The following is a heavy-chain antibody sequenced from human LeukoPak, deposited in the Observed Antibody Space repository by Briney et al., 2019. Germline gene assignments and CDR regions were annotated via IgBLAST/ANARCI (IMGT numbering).Heavy chain of an antibody. CDR2: ISSSGNYI. CDR3: ARDGKITLGGFDY. D-gene: IGHD3-16*01. CDR1: GFTFSSYN. J-gene: IGHJ4*02. Sequence: KPGGSLRLSCAASGFTFSSYNMNWVRQAPGKGLEWVSSISSSGNYIYYADSVKGRFTISRDNAKNSLYLQMNSLRAEDTAVYYCARDGKITLGGFDYWGQGTLVTVSS. V-gene: IGHV3-21*01.